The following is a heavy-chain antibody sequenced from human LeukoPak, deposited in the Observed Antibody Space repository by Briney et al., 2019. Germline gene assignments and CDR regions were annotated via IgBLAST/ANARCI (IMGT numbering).Heavy chain of an antibody. CDR1: GFTFSSYA. CDR3: AKRFLEWLLSPDWFDP. Sequence: GGSLRLSCAASGFTFSSYAMSWVRQAPGKGLEWVSAISGSGGSTYYADSVKGRFTISRDNSKNTLYLQMNSLRAEDPAVYYCAKRFLEWLLSPDWFDPWGQGTLVTVSS. J-gene: IGHJ5*02. CDR2: ISGSGGST. V-gene: IGHV3-23*01. D-gene: IGHD3-3*01.